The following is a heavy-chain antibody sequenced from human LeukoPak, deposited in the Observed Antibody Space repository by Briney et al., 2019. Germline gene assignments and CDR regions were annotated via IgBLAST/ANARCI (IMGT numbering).Heavy chain of an antibody. CDR2: IRSKANSYAT. CDR1: GFTVSSNY. J-gene: IGHJ4*02. Sequence: PGGSLRLSCAASGFTVSSNYMSWVRQASGKGLEWVGRIRSKANSYATAYAASVKGRFTISRDDSKNTAYLQMNSLKTEDTAVYYCTRTKGYCSSTSCYQIDYWGQGTLVTVSS. V-gene: IGHV3-73*01. D-gene: IGHD2-2*01. CDR3: TRTKGYCSSTSCYQIDY.